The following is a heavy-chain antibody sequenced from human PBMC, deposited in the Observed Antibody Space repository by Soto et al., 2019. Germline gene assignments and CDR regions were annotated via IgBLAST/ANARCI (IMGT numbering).Heavy chain of an antibody. CDR3: ARATMGSGSFYCYFDL. CDR1: GFTFSSYS. V-gene: IGHV3-21*01. Sequence: EVQLVESGGGLVKPGGSLRLSCAASGFTFSSYSMNWVRQAPGKGLEWVSSISSSSSYIYYADSVKGRFTISRDNAKNSLYLQMNSLRAEDTAVYYCARATMGSGSFYCYFDLWGPGTLVTVSS. D-gene: IGHD3-10*01. CDR2: ISSSSSYI. J-gene: IGHJ2*01.